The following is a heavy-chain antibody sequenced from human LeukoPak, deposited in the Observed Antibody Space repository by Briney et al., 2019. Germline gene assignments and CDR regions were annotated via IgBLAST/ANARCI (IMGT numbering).Heavy chain of an antibody. V-gene: IGHV1-2*02. CDR3: ARDTGGSLGFDY. CDR2: INPNSGGT. CDR1: GYTFTGYY. Sequence: ASVKVSCKASGYTFTGYYMHWVRQAPGQGLEWMGWINPNSGGTNYAQSFQGRVTMTRDTSISTAYMELSRLRSDETAVYYCARDTGGSLGFDYWGQGTLVTVSS. D-gene: IGHD2-8*02. J-gene: IGHJ4*02.